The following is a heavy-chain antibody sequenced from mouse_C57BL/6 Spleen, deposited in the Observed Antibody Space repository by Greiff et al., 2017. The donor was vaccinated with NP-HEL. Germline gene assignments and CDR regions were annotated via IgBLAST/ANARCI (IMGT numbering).Heavy chain of an antibody. V-gene: IGHV1-69*01. CDR1: GYTFTSYW. Sequence: VQLKQPGAELVMPGASVKLSCKASGYTFTSYWMHWVKQRPGQGLEWIGEIDPSDSYTNYNQKFKGKSTLTVDKSSSTAYMQLSSLTSEDSAVYYCARGADYGNFFDDWGQGTTLTVSS. J-gene: IGHJ2*01. CDR2: IDPSDSYT. D-gene: IGHD2-1*01. CDR3: ARGADYGNFFDD.